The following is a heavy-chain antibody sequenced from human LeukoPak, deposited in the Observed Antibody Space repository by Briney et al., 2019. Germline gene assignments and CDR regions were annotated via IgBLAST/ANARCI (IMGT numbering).Heavy chain of an antibody. Sequence: SETLSLTCAVYGGSFSGYYWSWIRQPPGKGLEWIGEINHSGSTNYNPSLKSRVTISVDTSKNQFSLKLSSVTVADTAVYYCARGRGIAARRGDYFDYWGQGTLVTVSS. D-gene: IGHD6-6*01. CDR3: ARGRGIAARRGDYFDY. J-gene: IGHJ4*02. V-gene: IGHV4-34*01. CDR2: INHSGST. CDR1: GGSFSGYY.